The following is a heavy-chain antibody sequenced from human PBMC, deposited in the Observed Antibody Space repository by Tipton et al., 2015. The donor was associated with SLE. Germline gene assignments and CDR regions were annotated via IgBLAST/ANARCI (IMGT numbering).Heavy chain of an antibody. J-gene: IGHJ6*03. CDR1: GGSISSHY. Sequence: TLSLTCTVSGGSISSHYWSWIRQPPGKGLEWIGYIYYSGSTNYNPSLKSRVTISVDTSKNQFSLKLSSVTAADTAVYYCARSYYYGSGIHYYYMDVWGNGTTVTVSS. D-gene: IGHD3-10*01. CDR2: IYYSGST. V-gene: IGHV4-59*08. CDR3: ARSYYYGSGIHYYYMDV.